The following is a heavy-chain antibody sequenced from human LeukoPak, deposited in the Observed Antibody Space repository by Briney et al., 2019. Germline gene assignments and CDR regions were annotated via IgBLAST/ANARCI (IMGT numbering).Heavy chain of an antibody. D-gene: IGHD2-15*01. V-gene: IGHV4-34*01. CDR3: ARVADYCSGGSCSANGNYFDY. CDR1: GGSFSGYY. CDR2: INHSGST. J-gene: IGHJ4*02. Sequence: SETLSLTCAVYGGSFSGYYWSWIRQPPGKGLEWIGEINHSGSTNYNPSLKSRVTISVDTSKNQFSLKLSSVTAADAAVYYCARVADYCSGGSCSANGNYFDYWGQGTLVTVSS.